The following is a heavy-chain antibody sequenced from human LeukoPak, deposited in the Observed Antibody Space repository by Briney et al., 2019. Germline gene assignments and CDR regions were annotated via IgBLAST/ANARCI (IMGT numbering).Heavy chain of an antibody. CDR2: IYYSGST. D-gene: IGHD4/OR15-4a*01. Sequence: SETLSLTCSVSGGSISSYYWSWIRQPPGKGLEWIGYIYYSGSTNYNPSLKSRVTISVDTSESQFSLKLSSVTAADTAVYYCARRAGAYSHPYDYWGQGTLVTVSS. V-gene: IGHV4-59*01. CDR1: GGSISSYY. J-gene: IGHJ4*02. CDR3: ARRAGAYSHPYDY.